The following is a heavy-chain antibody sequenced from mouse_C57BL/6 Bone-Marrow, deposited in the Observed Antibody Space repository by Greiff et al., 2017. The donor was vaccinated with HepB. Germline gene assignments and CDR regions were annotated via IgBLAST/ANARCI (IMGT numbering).Heavy chain of an antibody. J-gene: IGHJ3*01. CDR1: GFNIKDDY. Sequence: VQLQQSGAELVRPGASVKLSCTASGFNIKDDYMHWVKQRPEQGLEWIGWIDPENGDTEYASKFQGKATITADTSSNTAYLQLSSLTSEDTAVYYCTPITTVVAWGQGTLFTVSA. CDR2: IDPENGDT. CDR3: TPITTVVA. D-gene: IGHD1-1*01. V-gene: IGHV14-4*01.